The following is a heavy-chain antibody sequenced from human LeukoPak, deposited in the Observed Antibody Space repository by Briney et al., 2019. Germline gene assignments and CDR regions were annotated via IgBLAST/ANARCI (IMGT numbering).Heavy chain of an antibody. CDR2: IKYDGSEK. Sequence: GGPLRLSCAASGFTFSSYWMAWVRQAPGKGLEWVANIKYDGSEKDYMDSVKGRFTISRDNAKNSLYLQMNSLRAEDTAVYYCARATPRDAFDIWGQGTMVTVSS. CDR1: GFTFSSYW. CDR3: ARATPRDAFDI. J-gene: IGHJ3*02. V-gene: IGHV3-7*03.